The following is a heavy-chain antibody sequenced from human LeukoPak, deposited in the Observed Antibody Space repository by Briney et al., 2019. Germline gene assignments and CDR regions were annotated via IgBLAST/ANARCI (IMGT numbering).Heavy chain of an antibody. CDR2: ISSSGTYT. CDR3: ARQGGDILTGYLDY. J-gene: IGHJ4*02. V-gene: IGHV3-11*03. CDR1: GFTFSDYY. Sequence: GGSLRLSCETSGFTFSDYYMSWIRQAPGKGLEWVSYISSSGTYTNSADSVKGRFTISRDYPKNSLYLQMSSLRAEDTAVYYCARQGGDILTGYLDYWGQGTLVTVSS. D-gene: IGHD3-9*01.